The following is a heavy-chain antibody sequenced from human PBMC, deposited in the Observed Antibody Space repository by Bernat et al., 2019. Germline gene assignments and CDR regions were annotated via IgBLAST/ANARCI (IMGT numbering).Heavy chain of an antibody. CDR2: IKGDGSSS. CDR3: GRHDDH. CDR1: GFSFSSYW. Sequence: EVQLVESGGGLVQPGGSLRLSCAASGFSFSSYWMHWVRQAPGKGLVWVSRIKGDGSSSNYADSVKGRFTISRDNGKNTLYLQLNSLRNEDTAVYYCGRHDDHWGQRTMVTGCS. V-gene: IGHV3-74*01. D-gene: IGHD1-1*01. J-gene: IGHJ4*01.